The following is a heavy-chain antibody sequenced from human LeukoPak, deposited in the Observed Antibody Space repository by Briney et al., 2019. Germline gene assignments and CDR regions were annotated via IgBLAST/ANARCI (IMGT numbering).Heavy chain of an antibody. CDR2: ISSSSSTI. D-gene: IGHD6-13*01. CDR1: GFTFSSYS. V-gene: IGHV3-48*04. CDR3: ASGLAAAGKGGDY. J-gene: IGHJ4*02. Sequence: PGGSLRLSCAASGFTFSSYSMNWVRQAPGKGLEWVSYISSSSSTIYYADSVKGRFTISRDNAKNSLYLQMNSLRAEDTAVYYCASGLAAAGKGGDYWGQGTLVTVSS.